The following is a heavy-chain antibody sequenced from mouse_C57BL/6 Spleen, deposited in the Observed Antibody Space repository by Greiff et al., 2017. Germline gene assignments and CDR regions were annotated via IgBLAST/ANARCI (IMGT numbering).Heavy chain of an antibody. CDR3: ARRLWYNAMDY. CDR2: IDPSDSET. Sequence: VQLQQPGAELVRPGSSVKLSCKASGYTFTSYWMHWVKQRPIQGLEWIGNIDPSDSETHYNQKFKDKATLTVDKSSSTAYMQLSSLTSEDSAVYYCARRLWYNAMDYWGQGTSVTVSS. V-gene: IGHV1-52*01. D-gene: IGHD2-1*01. J-gene: IGHJ4*01. CDR1: GYTFTSYW.